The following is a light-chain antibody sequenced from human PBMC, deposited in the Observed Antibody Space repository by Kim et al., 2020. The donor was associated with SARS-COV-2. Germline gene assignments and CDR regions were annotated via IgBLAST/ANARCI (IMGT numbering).Light chain of an antibody. CDR2: AAS. Sequence: AIRMTQSPSSFSASTGDRVTITCRASQGISSYLVWYQQKPGKAPKLLIYAASTLQSGVPSRFSGSGCGTDFILTISCLQSEDVATYYCQQYYSYPPSTFGQGTKVDIK. J-gene: IGKJ1*01. CDR1: QGISSY. CDR3: QQYYSYPPST. V-gene: IGKV1-8*01.